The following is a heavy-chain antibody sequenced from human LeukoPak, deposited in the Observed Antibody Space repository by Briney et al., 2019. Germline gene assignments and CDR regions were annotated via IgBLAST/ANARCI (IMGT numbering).Heavy chain of an antibody. CDR1: GGSISSYY. CDR2: IYYSGST. Sequence: SETLSLTCTVSGGSISSYYWSWIRQPPGKGLEWIGYIYYSGSTNYNPSLKRRVTISVDTSKNQFSLKLSSVTAADTAVYYCARAYELLWFGERHNWFDPWGQGTLVTVSS. V-gene: IGHV4-59*01. J-gene: IGHJ5*02. D-gene: IGHD3-10*01. CDR3: ARAYELLWFGERHNWFDP.